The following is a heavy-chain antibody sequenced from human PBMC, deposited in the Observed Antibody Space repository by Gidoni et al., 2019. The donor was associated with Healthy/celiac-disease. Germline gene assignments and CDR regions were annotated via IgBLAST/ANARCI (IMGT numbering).Heavy chain of an antibody. V-gene: IGHV3-23*01. J-gene: IGHJ4*02. CDR1: GFTFRSYA. Sequence: EVQLLESGGGLVKPGGSLRLSCAASGFTFRSYALSWVRQAPGKGLEWVSAISGSGGSTYYADSVKGRFTISRDNSKNTLYLQMNSLRAEDTAVYYCAKGDVVVPAPGLDYWGQGTLVTVSS. CDR3: AKGDVVVPAPGLDY. CDR2: ISGSGGST. D-gene: IGHD2-2*01.